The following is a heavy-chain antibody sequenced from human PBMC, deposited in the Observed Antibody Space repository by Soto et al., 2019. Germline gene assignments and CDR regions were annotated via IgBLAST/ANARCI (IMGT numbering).Heavy chain of an antibody. V-gene: IGHV3-11*01. Sequence: PGGSLRLSCAASGFTFSDYYMSWIRQAPGKGLEWVSYISSSGSTIYYADSVKGRFTISRDNAKNSLYLQMNSLRAEDTAVYYCASQYGDYAHYYGMDVWGQGTTVTVSS. CDR2: ISSSGSTI. CDR1: GFTFSDYY. CDR3: ASQYGDYAHYYGMDV. D-gene: IGHD4-17*01. J-gene: IGHJ6*02.